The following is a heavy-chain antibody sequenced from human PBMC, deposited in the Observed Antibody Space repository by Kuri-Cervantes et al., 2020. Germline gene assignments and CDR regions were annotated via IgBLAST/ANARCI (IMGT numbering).Heavy chain of an antibody. Sequence: ESLKITCTVSGGSISSYYWSWIRQPPGKGLEWIGYIYYSGSTNYNPSLKSRVTISVDTSKNQFSLKLSSVTAADTAVYYCARLPRLGELSPNAFDIWGQGTMVTVSS. CDR2: IYYSGST. CDR1: GGSISSYY. V-gene: IGHV4-59*01. D-gene: IGHD3-16*02. CDR3: ARLPRLGELSPNAFDI. J-gene: IGHJ3*02.